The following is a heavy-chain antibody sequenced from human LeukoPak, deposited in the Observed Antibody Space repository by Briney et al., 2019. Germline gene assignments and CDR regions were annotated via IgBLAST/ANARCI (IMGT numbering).Heavy chain of an antibody. CDR1: GYTFTGYY. CDR2: LNPNSGGT. D-gene: IGHD3-22*01. V-gene: IGHV1-2*02. Sequence: GASVKVSCKASGYTFTGYYMHWVRQAPGQGLEWMGWLNPNSGGTNYAQKFQGRVTMTRDTSISTDYMELSRLRSDDTAVYYCASDARNYYDSSGYQHFGYWGQGTLVTVSS. CDR3: ASDARNYYDSSGYQHFGY. J-gene: IGHJ4*02.